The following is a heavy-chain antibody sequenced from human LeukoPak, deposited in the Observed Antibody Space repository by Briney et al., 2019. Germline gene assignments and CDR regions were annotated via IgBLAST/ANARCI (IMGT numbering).Heavy chain of an antibody. V-gene: IGHV3-23*01. D-gene: IGHD3-9*01. CDR3: AKYSDILTGYYQGLYYFDY. CDR1: GFTFSSYA. J-gene: IGHJ4*02. Sequence: GGSLRLSCAVSGFTFSSYAMSWVRQAPGKGLEWVSAISGSGGSTYYADSVKGRFTISRDNSKNTLYLQMNSLRAEDTAVYYCAKYSDILTGYYQGLYYFDYWGQGTLVTVSS. CDR2: ISGSGGST.